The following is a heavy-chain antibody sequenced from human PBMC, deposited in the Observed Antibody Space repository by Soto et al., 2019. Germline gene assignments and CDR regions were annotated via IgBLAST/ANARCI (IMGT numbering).Heavy chain of an antibody. D-gene: IGHD3-3*01. V-gene: IGHV1-18*01. CDR3: ARDHRQRSYYDFWSAPIGGRFDY. J-gene: IGHJ4*02. CDR2: ISAYNGNT. CDR1: GYTFTSYG. Sequence: QVQLVQSGAEVKKPGASVKVSCKASGYTFTSYGISWVRQAPGQGLEWMGWISAYNGNTNYAQKLQGRVTMTTDTSTSTXXMXLXXLRSDDTAVYYCARDHRQRSYYDFWSAPIGGRFDYWGQGTLVTVSS.